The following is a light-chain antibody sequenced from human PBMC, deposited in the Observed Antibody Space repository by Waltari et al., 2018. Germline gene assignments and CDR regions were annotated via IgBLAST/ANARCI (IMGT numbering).Light chain of an antibody. V-gene: IGKV1-39*01. J-gene: IGKJ1*01. Sequence: DIQMTQSPSPLSASVGDRVTITCRASQSISNYLNWYQQKPGKAPKLLVYSASTLQSGVPSRFSGSGSGTDFTLTISSLQPEDFATYYCQQSYITPWTFGQGAKVEI. CDR2: SAS. CDR3: QQSYITPWT. CDR1: QSISNY.